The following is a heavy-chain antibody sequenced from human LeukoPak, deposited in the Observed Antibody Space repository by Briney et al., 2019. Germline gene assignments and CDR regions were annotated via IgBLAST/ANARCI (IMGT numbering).Heavy chain of an antibody. D-gene: IGHD2-15*01. J-gene: IGHJ4*02. Sequence: GGSLRLSCAASGFTFSTYSMNWVRRAPGKGLEWVSYITSSPSTTYYADSVKGRFTISRDNAKNSLYLQMNSLRDEDTAVYYCARVVGGVVGAAALRDYFDYWGQGTLVTVSS. CDR1: GFTFSTYS. CDR2: ITSSPSTT. CDR3: ARVVGGVVGAAALRDYFDY. V-gene: IGHV3-48*02.